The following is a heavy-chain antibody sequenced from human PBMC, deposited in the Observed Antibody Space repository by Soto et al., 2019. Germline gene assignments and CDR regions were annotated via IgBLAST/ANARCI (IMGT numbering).Heavy chain of an antibody. J-gene: IGHJ6*03. CDR1: GFTFGDYA. CDR3: TRIRNPYYYYYMAV. CDR2: IRSKAYGGTT. V-gene: IGHV3-49*03. Sequence: GGSLRLSCTASGFTFGDYAMSWFGQAPGKGLEWVGFIRSKAYGGTTEYAASVKGRFTISRDDSKSIAYLQMNSLKTEDTAVYYCTRIRNPYYYYYMAVWGKGTTVTVSS.